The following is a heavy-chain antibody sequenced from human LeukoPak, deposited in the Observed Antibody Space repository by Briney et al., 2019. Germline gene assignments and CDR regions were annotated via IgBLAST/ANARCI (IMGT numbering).Heavy chain of an antibody. J-gene: IGHJ4*02. CDR1: GYTFTSYG. CDR3: ARGPPHYYDSSGYMNY. Sequence: ASVKVSCKDSGYTFTSYGISWVRQAPGQGLEWMGWISAYNGNTNYAQKLQGRVTMTTDTSSSTAYMELRSLRSDDTAVYYCARGPPHYYDSSGYMNYWGQGTLVTVSS. V-gene: IGHV1-18*01. CDR2: ISAYNGNT. D-gene: IGHD3-22*01.